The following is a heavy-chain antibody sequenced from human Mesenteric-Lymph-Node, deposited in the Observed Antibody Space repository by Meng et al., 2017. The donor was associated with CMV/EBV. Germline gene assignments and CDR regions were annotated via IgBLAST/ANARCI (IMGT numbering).Heavy chain of an antibody. CDR1: GYVFITYG. V-gene: IGHV1-2*02. D-gene: IGHD5-18*01. CDR2: INPNSGGT. J-gene: IGHJ4*02. CDR3: ASGVSGGYSYHDY. Sequence: ASVKVSCKASGYVFITYGISWVRQAPGQGLEWMGWINPNSGGTNYAQKFQGRVTMTRDTSISTAYMELSRLRSDDTAVYYCASGVSGGYSYHDYWGQGTLVTVSS.